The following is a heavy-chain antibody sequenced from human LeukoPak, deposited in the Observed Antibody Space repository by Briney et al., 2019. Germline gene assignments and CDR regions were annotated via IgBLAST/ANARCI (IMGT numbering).Heavy chain of an antibody. V-gene: IGHV3-7*01. CDR3: ARVGYNGWNFEN. J-gene: IGHJ4*02. D-gene: IGHD5-12*01. CDR1: GFTFSSYW. Sequence: GGSLRLSCAASGFTFSSYWMSWVRQAPGRGLQSVAYISQDVSHKYYVDSVKGRFTISRDNTKNSLHLEMNSLRAEDTALYYCARVGYNGWNFENWGQGTLVTVSS. CDR2: ISQDVSHK.